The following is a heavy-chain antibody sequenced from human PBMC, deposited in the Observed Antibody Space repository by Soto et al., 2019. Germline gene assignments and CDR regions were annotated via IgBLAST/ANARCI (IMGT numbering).Heavy chain of an antibody. CDR3: ARVMSGWGHYFDY. D-gene: IGHD6-19*01. CDR1: GFTFSSYA. V-gene: IGHV3-30-3*01. CDR2: ISYDGSNK. J-gene: IGHJ4*02. Sequence: QVQLVESGGGVVQPGRSLRLSCAASGFTFSSYAMHWVRQAPGKGLEWVAVISYDGSNKYYADSVKGRFTISRDNSKHTLYLQMNSLRAADTAVYYCARVMSGWGHYFDYWGQGTLVTVSS.